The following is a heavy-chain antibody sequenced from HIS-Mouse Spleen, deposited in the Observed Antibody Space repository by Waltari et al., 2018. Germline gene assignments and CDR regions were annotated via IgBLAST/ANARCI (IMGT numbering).Heavy chain of an antibody. CDR3: AREIPYSSSWYDWYFDL. D-gene: IGHD6-13*01. V-gene: IGHV4-39*07. CDR2: IYYSGST. Sequence: QLQLQESGPGLVKPSETLSLTCTVSGGSISSSSYYWGWIRQPPGKGLEWIGSIYYSGSTYYNPSLKSRVTISVDTSKNQFYRKLSSVTAADTAVYYCAREIPYSSSWYDWYFDLWGRGTLVTVSS. J-gene: IGHJ2*01. CDR1: GGSISSSSYY.